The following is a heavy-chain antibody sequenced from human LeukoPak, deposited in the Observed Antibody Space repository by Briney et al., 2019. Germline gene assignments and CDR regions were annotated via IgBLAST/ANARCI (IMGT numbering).Heavy chain of an antibody. D-gene: IGHD2-2*01. CDR1: GYTFSSYY. V-gene: IGHV1-46*04. CDR2: INPSGGST. CDR3: AKVGTYCSSTSCYHFDY. Sequence: ASEKVSCKASGYTFSSYYMHWVRQAPGQGLEWMGKINPSGGSTYYADSVKGRFTISRDNSKNTLYLQMNSLRAEDTAVYYCAKVGTYCSSTSCYHFDYWGQGTLVTVSS. J-gene: IGHJ4*02.